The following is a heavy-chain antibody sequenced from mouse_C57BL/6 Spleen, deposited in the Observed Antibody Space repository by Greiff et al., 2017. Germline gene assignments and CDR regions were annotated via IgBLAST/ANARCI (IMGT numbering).Heavy chain of an antibody. D-gene: IGHD1-1*01. Sequence: VQLQQSGAELVRPGASVTLSCKASGYTFTDYEMHWVKQTPVHGLEWIGAIDPETGGTAYNQKFKGKAILTADKSSSTAYMELRSLTSEDSAVYYCRRRGYYGYYYARDYWGQGTSVTVSS. CDR2: IDPETGGT. CDR1: GYTFTDYE. CDR3: RRRGYYGYYYARDY. V-gene: IGHV1-15*01. J-gene: IGHJ4*01.